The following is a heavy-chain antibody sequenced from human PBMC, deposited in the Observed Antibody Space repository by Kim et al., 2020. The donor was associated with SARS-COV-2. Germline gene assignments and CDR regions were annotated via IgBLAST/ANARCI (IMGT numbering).Heavy chain of an antibody. J-gene: IGHJ4*02. Sequence: NKYYAESVKGRFTISRDNSKNTLYLQMNSLRAEDTAVYYCATVTSYLFDYWGQGTLVTVSS. CDR2: NK. D-gene: IGHD3-9*01. CDR3: ATVTSYLFDY. V-gene: IGHV3-30*02.